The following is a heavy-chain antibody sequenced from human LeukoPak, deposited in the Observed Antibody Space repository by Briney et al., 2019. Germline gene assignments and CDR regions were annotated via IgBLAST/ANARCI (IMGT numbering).Heavy chain of an antibody. V-gene: IGHV1-18*01. CDR2: ISAYNGNT. Sequence: ASVKVSCKASGYTFTSYGISWVRQAPGQGLEWTGWISAYNGNTNYAQKLQGRVTMTTDTSTSTAYMELRSLRSDDAAVYYCARADAIAVAGTRSFDYWGRGTLVTVSS. CDR3: ARADAIAVAGTRSFDY. D-gene: IGHD6-19*01. J-gene: IGHJ4*02. CDR1: GYTFTSYG.